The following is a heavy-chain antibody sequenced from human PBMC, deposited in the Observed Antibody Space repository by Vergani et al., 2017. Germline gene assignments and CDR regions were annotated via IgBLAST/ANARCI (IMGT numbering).Heavy chain of an antibody. CDR3: ARDNVDIVATNKYYYYYGMDV. V-gene: IGHV1-3*01. D-gene: IGHD5-12*01. CDR1: GYTFTSYA. J-gene: IGHJ6*02. CDR2: INAGNGNT. Sequence: QVQLVQSGAEVKKPGASVKVSCKASGYTFTSYAMHWVRQAPGQRLEWMGWINAGNGNTNYAQKLQGRVTMTTDTSTSTAYMELRSLRSDDTAVYYCARDNVDIVATNKYYYYYGMDVWGQGTTVTVSS.